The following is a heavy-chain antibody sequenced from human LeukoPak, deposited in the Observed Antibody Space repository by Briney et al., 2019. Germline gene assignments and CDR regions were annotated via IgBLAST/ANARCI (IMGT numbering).Heavy chain of an antibody. CDR3: AIQNVDIVATPIGAFDI. Sequence: GASVKVSCKASGYTFTGYYMHWVRQAPGQGLEWMGWINPNSGGTNYAQKFQGWVTMTRDTSISTAYMELSRLRSDDTAVYYCAIQNVDIVATPIGAFDIWGQGTMVTVSS. CDR1: GYTFTGYY. CDR2: INPNSGGT. J-gene: IGHJ3*02. V-gene: IGHV1-2*04. D-gene: IGHD5-12*01.